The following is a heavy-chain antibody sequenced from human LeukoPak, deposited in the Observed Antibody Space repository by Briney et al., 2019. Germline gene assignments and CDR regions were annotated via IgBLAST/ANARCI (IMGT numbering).Heavy chain of an antibody. Sequence: PSETLSLTCTVSGGSISSSSYYWGWIRQPPGKGLEWIGSIYYSGSTYYNPSLKSRVTISVDTSKNQFSLKLSSVTAADTAVYYCARVPLLWFGEDDIFWFDPWGQGTLVTVSS. D-gene: IGHD3-10*01. CDR3: ARVPLLWFGEDDIFWFDP. CDR2: IYYSGST. J-gene: IGHJ5*02. V-gene: IGHV4-39*07. CDR1: GGSISSSSYY.